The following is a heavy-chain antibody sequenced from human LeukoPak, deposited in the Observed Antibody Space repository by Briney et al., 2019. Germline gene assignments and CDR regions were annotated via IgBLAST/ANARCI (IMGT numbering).Heavy chain of an antibody. Sequence: SETLSLTCAVSGYSISSGYYWTWIRQPAGEGLGWIRRVYTSGCAHYNPSLKTLPTMSVDTSKNQFSLKLSSVTAADTAVYYCTRLITGTTTAFDIWGRGTMVTVSS. CDR2: VYTSGCA. CDR3: TRLITGTTTAFDI. D-gene: IGHD1-7*01. V-gene: IGHV4-4*07. CDR1: GYSISSGYY. J-gene: IGHJ3*02.